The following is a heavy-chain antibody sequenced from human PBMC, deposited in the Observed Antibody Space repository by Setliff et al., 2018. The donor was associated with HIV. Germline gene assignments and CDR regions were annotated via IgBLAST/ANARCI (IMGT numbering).Heavy chain of an antibody. CDR2: IMPMLGTA. D-gene: IGHD1-26*01. V-gene: IGHV1-69*08. CDR1: GGTFSSYS. J-gene: IGHJ6*02. CDR3: ARGMSTTTSTTIYNYGMDV. Sequence: ASVKVSCKASGGTFSSYSISWVRQAPGQGLEWMGKIMPMLGTANYAQKFQGRVTITADESTSTVYMELRSLTSKDTAMYYCARGMSTTTSTTIYNYGMDVWGLGTTVTVSS.